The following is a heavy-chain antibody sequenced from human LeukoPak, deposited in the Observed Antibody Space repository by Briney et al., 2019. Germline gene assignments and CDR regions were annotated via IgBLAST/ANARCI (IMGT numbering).Heavy chain of an antibody. CDR2: ISSNGRST. CDR3: AKDKGYDSSGYFDY. V-gene: IGHV3-23*01. D-gene: IGHD3-22*01. Sequence: GGSLRLSCAASRFTFKNYAMNWVRQAPGKGLEWVADISSNGRSTYYSDSAKGRFTISRDNSKNSLYLQMNSLRAEDTALYYCAKDKGYDSSGYFDYWGQGTLVTVSS. CDR1: RFTFKNYA. J-gene: IGHJ4*02.